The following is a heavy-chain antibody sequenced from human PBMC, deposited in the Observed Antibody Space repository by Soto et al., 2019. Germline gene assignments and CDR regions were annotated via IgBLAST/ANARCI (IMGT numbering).Heavy chain of an antibody. D-gene: IGHD3-9*01. CDR2: ISSSSSTI. J-gene: IGHJ6*02. Sequence: EVQLVESGGGLVQPGGSLRLSCAASGFTFSSYSMNWVRQAPGQGLEWVSYISSSSSTIYYADPVKARFTIARDNAKNSLYLQMNSLRAEDTAVYYCARELYYDILTGYYHVFRGAYYYGMDVWGQGTTVPVSS. V-gene: IGHV3-48*01. CDR3: ARELYYDILTGYYHVFRGAYYYGMDV. CDR1: GFTFSSYS.